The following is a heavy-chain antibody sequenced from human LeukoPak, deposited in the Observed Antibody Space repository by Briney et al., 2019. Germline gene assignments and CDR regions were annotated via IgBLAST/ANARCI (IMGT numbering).Heavy chain of an antibody. CDR2: ISPSNGDT. CDR1: GYTFTSYG. J-gene: IGHJ4*02. V-gene: IGHV1-18*01. Sequence: ASVKVSCKASGYTFTSYGISWVRQAPGQGLEWMGWISPSNGDTNYAQKFQGRVTMTTDTSTSTAYMDLRSLRSDDTAVYYCATSGSGSFYQYWGQGTLVTVSS. D-gene: IGHD3-10*01. CDR3: ATSGSGSFYQY.